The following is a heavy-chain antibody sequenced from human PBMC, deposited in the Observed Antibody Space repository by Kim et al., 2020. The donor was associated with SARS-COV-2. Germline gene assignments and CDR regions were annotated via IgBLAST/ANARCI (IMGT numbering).Heavy chain of an antibody. CDR1: GFTFSSYG. Sequence: GGSLRLSCAASGFTFSSYGMHWFRQAPGKGLEWVAVISYDGSNKYYADSVKGRFTISRDNSKNTLYLQMNSLRAEDTAVYYCAKAIGGYNYGYYFDYWG. CDR3: AKAIGGYNYGYYFDY. J-gene: IGHJ4*01. V-gene: IGHV3-30*18. CDR2: ISYDGSNK. D-gene: IGHD5-18*01.